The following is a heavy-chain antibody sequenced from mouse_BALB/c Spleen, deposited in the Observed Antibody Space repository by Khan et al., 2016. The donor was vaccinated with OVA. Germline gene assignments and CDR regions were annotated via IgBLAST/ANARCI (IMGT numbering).Heavy chain of an antibody. CDR2: ISNGGDTT. V-gene: IGHV5-12-2*01. D-gene: IGHD2-12*01. CDR3: ARQDYRSWFAY. CDR1: GFTFSSFT. Sequence: EVELVESGGGLVQPGGSLKLSCAASGFTFSSFTMSWVRQTPEKRLEWVAYISNGGDTTYYPDTVEGRFTISRDNAKNTLSLQMSSLNAEDTAIYYGARQDYRSWFAYWGQGTLVTVSA. J-gene: IGHJ3*01.